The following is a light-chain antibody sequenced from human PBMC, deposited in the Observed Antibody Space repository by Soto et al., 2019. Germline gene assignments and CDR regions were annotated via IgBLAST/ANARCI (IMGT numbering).Light chain of an antibody. CDR3: QQSYSTLTYT. CDR1: QSISRY. Sequence: DIQMTQSPSSLSASVGDRVTITCRASQSISRYLNWYQQKPGKAPKLLIYAASSLQSGVPSRFSGSGSGTDFSLTISSLQPEDFATYYCQQSYSTLTYTFVQGTKLEIK. J-gene: IGKJ2*01. V-gene: IGKV1-39*01. CDR2: AAS.